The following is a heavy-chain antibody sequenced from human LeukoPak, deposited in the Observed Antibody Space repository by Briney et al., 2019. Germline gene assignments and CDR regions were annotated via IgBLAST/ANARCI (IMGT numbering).Heavy chain of an antibody. CDR1: GYTFTYRY. CDR3: ATPGGGEGIAVATDAFDI. D-gene: IGHD6-19*01. V-gene: IGHV1-45*02. CDR2: ITPFNGNT. J-gene: IGHJ3*02. Sequence: GASVKVSCKASGYTFTYRYLHWVRQAPGQALEWMGWITPFNGNTNYAQKFQDRVTITRDRSMSTAYMELSSLRSEDTAMYYCATPGGGEGIAVATDAFDIWGQGTMVTVSS.